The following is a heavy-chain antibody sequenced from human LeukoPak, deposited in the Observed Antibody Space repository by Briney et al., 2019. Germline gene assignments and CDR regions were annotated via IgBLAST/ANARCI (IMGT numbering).Heavy chain of an antibody. V-gene: IGHV4-59*08. D-gene: IGHD3-10*01. J-gene: IGHJ4*02. Sequence: PSETLSLTCTVSGGSISTYYWSWVRQPPGNGLEWIGSIYYNVKTHFNPSLKSRVTISLDTSKNQFSLELSSVTAADTAIYYCARRPPVNYYGSGSSPYYFDYWGQGTLVTVYS. CDR3: ARRPPVNYYGSGSSPYYFDY. CDR2: IYYNVKT. CDR1: GGSISTYY.